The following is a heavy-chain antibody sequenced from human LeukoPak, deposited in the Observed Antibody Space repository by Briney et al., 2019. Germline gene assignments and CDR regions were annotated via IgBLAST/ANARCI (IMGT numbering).Heavy chain of an antibody. CDR2: ISWSSGII. V-gene: IGHV3-9*01. CDR1: GFTFDDHG. CDR3: AKDIFTGIAAAGAIDY. J-gene: IGHJ4*02. Sequence: PGRSLRLSCAASGFTFDDHGMHWVRQAPGKGLEWVSGISWSSGIIGYADSVKGRFTISRDNAKNSLYLQMNSLRAEDTALYYCAKDIFTGIAAAGAIDYWGQGTLVTVSS. D-gene: IGHD6-13*01.